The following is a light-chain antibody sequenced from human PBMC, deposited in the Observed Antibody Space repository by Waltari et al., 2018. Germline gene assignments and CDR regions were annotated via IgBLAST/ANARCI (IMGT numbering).Light chain of an antibody. CDR1: SSDVGGYNY. Sequence: QSALTQPASVSGSPGQSITISCTGTSSDVGGYNYVSWYQQHPGKVPQLIIHEVSNRPSGISNRFSGSTSGNTASLTISGLQTEDEADYYCSSFTRSASYVFGTGTKVTVL. J-gene: IGLJ1*01. CDR2: EVS. CDR3: SSFTRSASYV. V-gene: IGLV2-14*01.